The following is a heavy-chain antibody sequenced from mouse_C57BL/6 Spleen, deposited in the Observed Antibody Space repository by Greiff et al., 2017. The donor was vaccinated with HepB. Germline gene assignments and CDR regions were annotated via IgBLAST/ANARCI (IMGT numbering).Heavy chain of an antibody. J-gene: IGHJ3*01. CDR3: ALYYSLAY. CDR2: IYPRSGNT. D-gene: IGHD1-1*01. CDR1: GYTFTSYG. Sequence: VQLQQSGAELARPGASVKLSCKASGYTFTSYGISWVKQRTGQGLEWIGEIYPRSGNTYYNEKFKGKATLTADKSSSTAYMELRSLTSEDSAVYFCALYYSLAYWGQGTLVTVSA. V-gene: IGHV1-81*01.